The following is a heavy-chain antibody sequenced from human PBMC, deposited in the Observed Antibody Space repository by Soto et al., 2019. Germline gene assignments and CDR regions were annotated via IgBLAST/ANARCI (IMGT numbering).Heavy chain of an antibody. V-gene: IGHV1-3*01. Sequence: ASVKVSCKACGFTFTTYSVHWVRQAPGQRLEWMGWINGGNGDTKYSQKSQGRVTITRDTSGSTAYMEFSSLRFEDTAVYYCARDDCGGGSCPFAYWGQGTLVTVSS. CDR3: ARDDCGGGSCPFAY. D-gene: IGHD2-15*01. J-gene: IGHJ4*02. CDR1: GFTFTTYS. CDR2: INGGNGDT.